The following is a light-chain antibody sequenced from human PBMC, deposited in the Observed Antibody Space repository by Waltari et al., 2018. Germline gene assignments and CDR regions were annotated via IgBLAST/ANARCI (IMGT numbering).Light chain of an antibody. CDR3: CSYAGTSTLV. CDR1: SSDIGSSNR. CDR2: EVN. V-gene: IGLV2-23*02. Sequence: QSALTQPASVSGSPGQSITISCTGTSSDIGSSNRFSWYQQHPGQSPQLIVYEVNKGPSGVPNPFSGSKSGNTASLTISGLQAEDEADYYCCSYAGTSTLVFGGGTKLTVL. J-gene: IGLJ2*01.